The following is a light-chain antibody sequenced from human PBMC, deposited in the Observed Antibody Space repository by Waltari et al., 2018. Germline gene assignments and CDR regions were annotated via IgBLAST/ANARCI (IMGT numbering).Light chain of an antibody. CDR3: SSYRSSFTYVV. CDR1: SRDIGGFNY. J-gene: IGLJ2*01. V-gene: IGLV2-14*03. CDR2: DVS. Sequence: QSALTPPASVSGSPGQSITISCTGTSRDIGGFNYVSWYQQHPGKAPKLMIYDVSNRPSGVSNRFSGSQSGNTASLTISGLQAEDEADYYCSSYRSSFTYVVFGGGTKLTVL.